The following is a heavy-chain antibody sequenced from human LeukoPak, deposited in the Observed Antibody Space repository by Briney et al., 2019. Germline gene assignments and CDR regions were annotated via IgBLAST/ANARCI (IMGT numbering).Heavy chain of an antibody. Sequence: PSETLSLTCTVSGGSISSYYWSWIRQPPGKGLEWIGYIYYSGSTYYSPSLKSRVTISVDTSKNQFSLKLSSVTAADTAVYYCARDLGGYSYFDYWGQGTLVTVSS. CDR3: ARDLGGYSYFDY. CDR1: GGSISSYY. D-gene: IGHD5-18*01. CDR2: IYYSGST. J-gene: IGHJ4*02. V-gene: IGHV4-59*12.